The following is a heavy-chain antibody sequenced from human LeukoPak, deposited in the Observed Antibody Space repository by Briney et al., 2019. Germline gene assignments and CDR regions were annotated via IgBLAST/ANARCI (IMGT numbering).Heavy chain of an antibody. D-gene: IGHD2-2*01. CDR2: MNPNSGNT. V-gene: IGHV1-8*01. CDR3: ARDDIVVVPAAVQTYYYYYGMDV. Sequence: ASVKVSCKASGYTFTSYDINWVRQATGQGLEWMGWMNPNSGNTGYAQKFQGRVTMTRNTSISTAYMELSSLRSEDTAVYYCARDDIVVVPAAVQTYYYYYGMDVWGQGTTVTVSS. CDR1: GYTFTSYD. J-gene: IGHJ6*02.